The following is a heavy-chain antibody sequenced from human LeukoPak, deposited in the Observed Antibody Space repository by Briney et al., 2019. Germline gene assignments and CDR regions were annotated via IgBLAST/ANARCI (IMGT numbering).Heavy chain of an antibody. J-gene: IGHJ4*02. CDR1: GFTFSSYS. CDR3: ARGLIAARGYDY. CDR2: INHSGST. D-gene: IGHD6-6*01. V-gene: IGHV4-34*01. Sequence: GSLRLSCAASGFTFSSYSMNWIRQPPGKGLEWIGEINHSGSTNYNPSLKSRVTISVDTSKNQFSLKLSSVTAADTAVYYCARGLIAARGYDYWGQGTLVTVSS.